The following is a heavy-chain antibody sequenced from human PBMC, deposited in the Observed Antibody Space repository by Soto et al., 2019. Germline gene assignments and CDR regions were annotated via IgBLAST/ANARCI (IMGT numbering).Heavy chain of an antibody. CDR3: ARDDNWNYYYYYYGMDV. CDR1: GFTFSSYG. V-gene: IGHV3-33*01. J-gene: IGHJ6*02. Sequence: GSLRLSCAASGFTFSSYGMHWVRQAPGKGLEWVAVIWYDGSNKYYADSVKGRFTISRDNSKNTLYLQMNSLRAEGTAVYYCARDDNWNYYYYYYGMDVWGQGTTVTVSS. CDR2: IWYDGSNK. D-gene: IGHD1-7*01.